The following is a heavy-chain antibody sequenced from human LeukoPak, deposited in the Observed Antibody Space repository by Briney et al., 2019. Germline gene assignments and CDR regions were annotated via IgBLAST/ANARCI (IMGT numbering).Heavy chain of an antibody. J-gene: IGHJ6*02. Sequence: GGSLRLSCAASGFTFSNYAMNWVRQAPGKGLEWVSVIYSGGSTYYADSVKGRFTISRDNSKNTLYLQMNSLRAEDTAVYYCARENANYYYGMDVWGQGTTVTVSS. D-gene: IGHD1-1*01. CDR2: IYSGGST. V-gene: IGHV3-66*01. CDR3: ARENANYYYGMDV. CDR1: GFTFSNYA.